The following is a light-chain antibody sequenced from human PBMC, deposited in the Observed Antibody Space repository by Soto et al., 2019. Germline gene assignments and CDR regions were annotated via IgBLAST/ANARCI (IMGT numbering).Light chain of an antibody. J-gene: IGKJ1*01. CDR1: QSISSW. CDR2: KAS. CDR3: KQYNSYSRT. Sequence: DIQMTQSPSTLSASVGDRVTITCRASQSISSWLAWYQQKPGKAPKLLIYKASSLESGVPSRFSGKGSWTDFSLTICSMHPNDFATYYCKQYNSYSRTFGQGTKVDIK. V-gene: IGKV1-5*03.